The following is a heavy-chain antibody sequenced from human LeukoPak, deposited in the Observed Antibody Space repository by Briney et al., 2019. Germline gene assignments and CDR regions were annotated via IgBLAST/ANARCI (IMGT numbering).Heavy chain of an antibody. J-gene: IGHJ6*03. D-gene: IGHD3-3*01. CDR3: ARGELTIAFSDIPSDYMDV. CDR2: LHPNCGGT. Sequence: ASVKLSCTSSAYAFTGYYMHWVRHPPAQGLEWMGGLHPNCGGTNYAQEFQGRVPINRHSSHSTAHMELHRKSLGDEAVYYCARGELTIAFSDIPSDYMDVWGKGTTVTVSS. V-gene: IGHV1-2*02. CDR1: AYAFTGYY.